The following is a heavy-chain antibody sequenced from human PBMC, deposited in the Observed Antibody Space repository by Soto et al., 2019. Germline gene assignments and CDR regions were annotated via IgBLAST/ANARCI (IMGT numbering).Heavy chain of an antibody. CDR2: ISGYNGNT. Sequence: QVQLVQSGAEVKKPGASVKVSCKTSGYTFSNYGIIWVRQAPGQGPEWMGWISGYNGNTNYAQILQGRVTMTTDTSTTTAYMELRSLRSDDTAVYYCARGGSSWSAEYYQHWGQGTLVIVSS. D-gene: IGHD6-13*01. CDR3: ARGGSSWSAEYYQH. J-gene: IGHJ1*01. V-gene: IGHV1-18*01. CDR1: GYTFSNYG.